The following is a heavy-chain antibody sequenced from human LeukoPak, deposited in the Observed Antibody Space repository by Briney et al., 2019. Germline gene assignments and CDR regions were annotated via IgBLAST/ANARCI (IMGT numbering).Heavy chain of an antibody. D-gene: IGHD1-26*01. CDR2: INPNSGGT. V-gene: IGHV1-2*02. J-gene: IGHJ4*02. CDR1: GYTFTGYY. CDR3: ARHGVGATTGFDY. Sequence: ASVKVSCKASGYTFTGYYMHWVRQAPGQGLEWMGWINPNSGGTDYAQKFQGRVTMTRDTSISTAYMELSRLRSDDTAVYYCARHGVGATTGFDYWGQGTLVTVSS.